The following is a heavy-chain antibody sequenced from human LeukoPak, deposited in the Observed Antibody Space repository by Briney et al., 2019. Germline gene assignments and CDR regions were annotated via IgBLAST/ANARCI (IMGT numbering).Heavy chain of an antibody. CDR1: GGSIRSYY. CDR3: ARGTARPDY. CDR2: IYYSGST. D-gene: IGHD6-6*01. J-gene: IGHJ4*02. Sequence: SETLSLTCTVSGGSIRSYYWSWIRQHPGKGLEWIGYIYYSGSTYYNPSLKSRVTISVDTSKNQFSLKLSSVTAADTAVYYCARGTARPDYWGQGTLVTVSS. V-gene: IGHV4-59*06.